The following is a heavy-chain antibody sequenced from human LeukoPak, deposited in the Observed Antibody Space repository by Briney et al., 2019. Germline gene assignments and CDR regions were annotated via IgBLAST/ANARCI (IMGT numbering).Heavy chain of an antibody. CDR1: GYSISSGYY. V-gene: IGHV4-38-2*01. CDR2: IYHSGST. CDR3: ARGNYDFWSGYAYYFDY. J-gene: IGHJ4*02. D-gene: IGHD3-3*01. Sequence: SETLSLTCAVSGYSISSGYYWGWIRQPPGKGLEWIGSIYHSGSTYYNPSLKSRVTTSVDTSKNQFSLKLSSVTAADTAVYCCARGNYDFWSGYAYYFDYWGQGTLVTVSS.